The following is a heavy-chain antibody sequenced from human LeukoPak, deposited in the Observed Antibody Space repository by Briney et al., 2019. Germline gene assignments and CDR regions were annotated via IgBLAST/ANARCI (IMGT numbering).Heavy chain of an antibody. CDR3: ARDLMTTVTTAPLDY. J-gene: IGHJ4*02. CDR1: GGSISSSNW. D-gene: IGHD4-17*01. V-gene: IGHV4-4*02. Sequence: SGTLSLTCAVSGGSISSSNWWSWVRQPPGKGLEWIGEIYHSGSTNYNPSLKSRVTISVDKSKNQFSLKLSSVTAADTAVYYCARDLMTTVTTAPLDYWGQGTLVTVSS. CDR2: IYHSGST.